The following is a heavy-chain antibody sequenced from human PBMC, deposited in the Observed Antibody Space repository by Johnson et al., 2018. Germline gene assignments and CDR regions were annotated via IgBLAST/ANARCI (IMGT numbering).Heavy chain of an antibody. CDR3: AGRRSYMDV. J-gene: IGHJ6*03. V-gene: IGHV3-11*04. Sequence: QVQLQESGGGLVQTGGSLRLSCAASKFTFSSYWMHWVRQAPGKGLEWVSYIGFSDRTIYYVDSVKGRFTISRDNAKNSLYLQMNSLRAEDTAVYYCAGRRSYMDVWGKGTTVTVAS. CDR1: KFTFSSYW. CDR2: IGFSDRTI.